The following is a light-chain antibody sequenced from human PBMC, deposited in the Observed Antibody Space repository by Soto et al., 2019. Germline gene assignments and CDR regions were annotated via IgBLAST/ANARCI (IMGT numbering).Light chain of an antibody. J-gene: IGKJ4*01. Sequence: EIVMTQSPATLSVSPGERATLSCRASQSVSYSLAWYQQKPGQAPRLLIYGASTGATGIPARFSGSGSGTDFSLTISSLQSEDFAVYYCLQYHNWTLTCGGGTKVDIK. V-gene: IGKV3-15*01. CDR3: LQYHNWTLT. CDR2: GAS. CDR1: QSVSYS.